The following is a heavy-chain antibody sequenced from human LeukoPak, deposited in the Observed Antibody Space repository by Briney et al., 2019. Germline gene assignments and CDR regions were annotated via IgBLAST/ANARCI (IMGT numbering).Heavy chain of an antibody. J-gene: IGHJ1*01. CDR1: GYTFTGYY. CDR3: ARDWGFGELLSFQH. CDR2: INPKSGGT. V-gene: IGHV1-2*02. Sequence: GASVKVSCRASGYTFTGYYMHWVRQAPGQGLEWMGWINPKSGGTNYAQKFQGRVTMTRDTSISTAYVELSRLRSDDTAVYYCARDWGFGELLSFQHWGQGTLVSVSS. D-gene: IGHD3-10*01.